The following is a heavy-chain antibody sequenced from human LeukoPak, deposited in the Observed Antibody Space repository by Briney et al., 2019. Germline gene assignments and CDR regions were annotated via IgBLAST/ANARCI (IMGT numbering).Heavy chain of an antibody. CDR3: ARGSPNYDSSGYYLGDIDY. CDR1: GYTFTSKD. V-gene: IGHV1-18*01. J-gene: IGHJ4*02. Sequence: ASVKVSCKTSGYTFTSKDINWVRQAPGQGLEWMGWISAYNGNTNYAQKLQDRVTMTTDTSTSTAYMELRSLRSDDTAVYYCARGSPNYDSSGYYLGDIDYWGQGTLVTVSS. CDR2: ISAYNGNT. D-gene: IGHD3-22*01.